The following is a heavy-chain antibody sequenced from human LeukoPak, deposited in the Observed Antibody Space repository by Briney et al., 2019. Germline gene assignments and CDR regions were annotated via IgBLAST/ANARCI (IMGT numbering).Heavy chain of an antibody. J-gene: IGHJ4*02. D-gene: IGHD5-18*01. CDR1: GFSFCCYG. CDR2: ISSGSNYI. V-gene: IGHV3-21*01. CDR3: ARAGDNTTMVTQ. Sequence: GGSLILSCSVSGFSFCCYGRNRVPRARGKGLERVSSISSGSNYIYYADSVKGRFTISRDNAMTSQYLQMNSLRAEDTAVYYCARAGDNTTMVTQWGQGTLVTVSS.